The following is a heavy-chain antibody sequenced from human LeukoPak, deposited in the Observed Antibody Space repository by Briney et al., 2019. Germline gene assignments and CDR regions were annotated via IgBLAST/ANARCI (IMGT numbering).Heavy chain of an antibody. J-gene: IGHJ6*03. Sequence: SVKVSCKASGGTFSSYAISWVRQAPGQGLEWMGGIIPIFGTANYAQKFQGRVTITTDESTSTAYMELSSLRSEDTAVYYCARVPEAGQQLGGYYMDVWGKGTTVTVSS. CDR3: ARVPEAGQQLGGYYMDV. V-gene: IGHV1-69*05. CDR2: IIPIFGTA. D-gene: IGHD6-13*01. CDR1: GGTFSSYA.